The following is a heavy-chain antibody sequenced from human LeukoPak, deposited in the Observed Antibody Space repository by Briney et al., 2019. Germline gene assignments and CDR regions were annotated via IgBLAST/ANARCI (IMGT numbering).Heavy chain of an antibody. D-gene: IGHD6-13*01. Sequence: GASVKVSCKASGYTFTGYYMHWVRQAPGQGLEWMGWINPNSGGTNYAQKFQGRVTMTRDTSISTAYMELSRLRSDDTAVYYCARAEYSSSWYSIDYWGQGTLVTVSS. CDR1: GYTFTGYY. CDR2: INPNSGGT. CDR3: ARAEYSSSWYSIDY. V-gene: IGHV1-2*02. J-gene: IGHJ4*02.